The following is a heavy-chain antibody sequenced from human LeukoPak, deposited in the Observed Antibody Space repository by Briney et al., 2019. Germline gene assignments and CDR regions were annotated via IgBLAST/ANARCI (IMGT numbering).Heavy chain of an antibody. Sequence: GASVKVSCKASGYTFNGHGISWVRQAPGQGLEWMGWISVYNGHTNYAQKLQDRVTMTTETSTSTAYMELRSLRSDDTAVYFCARVTHTELSTWFDPWGQGTLVTVSS. CDR1: GYTFNGHG. V-gene: IGHV1-18*01. J-gene: IGHJ5*02. D-gene: IGHD5/OR15-5a*01. CDR2: ISVYNGHT. CDR3: ARVTHTELSTWFDP.